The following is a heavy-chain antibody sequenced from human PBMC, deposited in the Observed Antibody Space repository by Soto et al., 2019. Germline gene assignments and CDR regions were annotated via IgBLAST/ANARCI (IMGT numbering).Heavy chain of an antibody. D-gene: IGHD5-12*01. V-gene: IGHV3-23*01. CDR3: ARGGEATTYFFDX. CDR2: FSGSGDTT. J-gene: IGHJ4*02. Sequence: GGSLRLSCAASGFTFSDYAMSWVRQAPGKGLEWVSSFSGSGDTTYYAASVKGRFTISRDNSKSTLYLQMSRLRAEDTALYFCARGGEATTYFFDXWGQGTPVTVSS. CDR1: GFTFSDYA.